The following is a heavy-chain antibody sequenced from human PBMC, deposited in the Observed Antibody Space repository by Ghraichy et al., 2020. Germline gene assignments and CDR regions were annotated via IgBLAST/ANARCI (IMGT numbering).Heavy chain of an antibody. CDR3: ARESGPYYDFWSGYYRDFDL. D-gene: IGHD3-3*01. V-gene: IGHV4-4*07. CDR2: IYTSGST. Sequence: ETLSLTCTVSGGSISSYYWSWIRQPAGKGLEWIGRIYTSGSTNYNPSLKSRVTMSVDTSKNQFSLKLSSVTAADTAVYYCARESGPYYDFWSGYYRDFDLWGRGTLVTVSS. J-gene: IGHJ2*01. CDR1: GGSISSYY.